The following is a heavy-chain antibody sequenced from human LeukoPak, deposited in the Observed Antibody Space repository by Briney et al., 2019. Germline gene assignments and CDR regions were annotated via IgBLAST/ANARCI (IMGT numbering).Heavy chain of an antibody. V-gene: IGHV3-23*01. CDR2: ISGGGGGP. CDR1: GFTVSNYA. Sequence: QTGGSLRLSCAASGFTVSNYAMSWVRQAPGKGLEWVSSISGGGGGPYYADSVKGRFTISRDNSKNTLYLQMNSLRAEDTAVYYCAKGRGSGYYNYFEYWGQGTLVTVSS. CDR3: AKGRGSGYYNYFEY. D-gene: IGHD3-22*01. J-gene: IGHJ4*02.